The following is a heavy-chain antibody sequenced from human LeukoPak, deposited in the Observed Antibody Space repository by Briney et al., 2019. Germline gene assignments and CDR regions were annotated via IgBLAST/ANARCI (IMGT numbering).Heavy chain of an antibody. D-gene: IGHD5-12*01. J-gene: IGHJ4*02. Sequence: GGSLRLSCAASGFTVSSNYMTWVRQAPGKGLEWVSVLYRGGSTYYADSVKGRFTISRDNAKNTLYLQMDSLRAEDTVIYYCAKIPSATENFDYWGQGTLVMVSS. CDR2: LYRGGST. CDR1: GFTVSSNY. CDR3: AKIPSATENFDY. V-gene: IGHV3-53*01.